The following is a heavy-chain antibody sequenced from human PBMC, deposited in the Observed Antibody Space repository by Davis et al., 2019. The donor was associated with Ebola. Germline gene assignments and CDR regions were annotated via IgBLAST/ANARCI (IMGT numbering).Heavy chain of an antibody. CDR1: GFTFSSYG. CDR3: ARDQGGELLFWYFDL. V-gene: IGHV3-33*05. D-gene: IGHD1-26*01. CDR2: ISYDGSNK. J-gene: IGHJ2*01. Sequence: GSLRLSCAASGFTFSSYGMHWVRQAPGKGLEWVAVISYDGSNKYYADSVKGRFTISRDNAKNSLYRQMNSLRDEDTAVYYCARDQGGELLFWYFDLWGRGTLVTVSS.